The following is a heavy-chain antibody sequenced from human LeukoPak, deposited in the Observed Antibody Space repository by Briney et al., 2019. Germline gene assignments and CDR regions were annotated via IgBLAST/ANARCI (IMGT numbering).Heavy chain of an antibody. Sequence: GGSLRLSCAASGFSISGDSMNWVRQAPGKGLEWVSSITGAGNYVDYAHSVTGRFTISRDNAKSSLYLQLSSLGAEETAVYYCATQPLLPGWFDSWGQGIMVTVSS. CDR2: ITGAGNYV. CDR1: GFSISGDS. V-gene: IGHV3-21*01. D-gene: IGHD2-15*01. CDR3: ATQPLLPGWFDS. J-gene: IGHJ5*01.